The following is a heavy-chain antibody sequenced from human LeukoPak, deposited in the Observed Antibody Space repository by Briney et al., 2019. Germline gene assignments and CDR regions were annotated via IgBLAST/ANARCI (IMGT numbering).Heavy chain of an antibody. J-gene: IGHJ3*02. D-gene: IGHD3-22*01. V-gene: IGHV4-59*01. CDR3: ARLDSSGYYSNAFDI. CDR1: GGAISSYY. Sequence: SETLSLTCTVSGGAISSYYWSWIRQPPGKGLEWIGYIYYSGSTNYNPSLKSRVTISVDTSKNQSSLKLSSVTAADTAVYYCARLDSSGYYSNAFDIWGQGTMVTVSS. CDR2: IYYSGST.